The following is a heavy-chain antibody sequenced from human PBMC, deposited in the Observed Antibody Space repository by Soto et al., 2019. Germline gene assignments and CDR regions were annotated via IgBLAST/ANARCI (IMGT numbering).Heavy chain of an antibody. CDR3: ARDRRSIAARRPDYYYYYGMDV. J-gene: IGHJ6*02. CDR1: GFTFSSYS. V-gene: IGHV3-21*01. CDR2: ISSSSSYI. D-gene: IGHD6-6*01. Sequence: PGGSLRLSCAASGFTFSSYSMNWVRQAPGKGLEWVSSISSSSSYIYYADSVKGRFTISRDNAKNSLYLQMNSLRAEDTAVYYCARDRRSIAARRPDYYYYYGMDVWGQGTTVTVSS.